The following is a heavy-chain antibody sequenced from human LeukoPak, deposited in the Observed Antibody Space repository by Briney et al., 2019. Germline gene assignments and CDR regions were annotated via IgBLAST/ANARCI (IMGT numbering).Heavy chain of an antibody. V-gene: IGHV4-39*01. CDR3: ARGPTVVTFDY. Sequence: SETLSLTCTVSGGSVRSSTCYWGWIRQPPGKGLEWIGSIYYSGTTDYNPSLKSRVSISVDTSKNQFSLKLSSVTAADTAVYYCARGPTVVTFDYWGQGTLVTVSS. CDR2: IYYSGTT. CDR1: GGSVRSSTCY. D-gene: IGHD4-23*01. J-gene: IGHJ4*02.